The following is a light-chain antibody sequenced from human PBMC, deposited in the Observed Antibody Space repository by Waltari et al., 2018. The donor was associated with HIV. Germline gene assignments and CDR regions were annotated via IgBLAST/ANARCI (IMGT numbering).Light chain of an antibody. CDR1: KAIGNS. CDR3: QKYNSAPRT. CDR2: AAS. J-gene: IGKJ1*01. Sequence: IQMTQSPSSLSASVGDRIPITCRASKAIGNSLAWYQQRQGKVPQLLIYAASTLQSGVPSRFSGFGSGTNCTLAIANVQPEDVATYFCQKYNSAPRTFGQGTKVEI. V-gene: IGKV1-27*01.